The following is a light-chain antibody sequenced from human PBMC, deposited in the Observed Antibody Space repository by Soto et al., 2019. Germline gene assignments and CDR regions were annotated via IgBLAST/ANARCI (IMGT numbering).Light chain of an antibody. CDR1: ENIRTS. CDR3: QQRASWPPFT. CDR2: DAF. J-gene: IGKJ4*01. Sequence: EVILTQFPATLSMSPGESATLSCRASENIRTSLAWYQHRPGQPPRLLIYDAFNRATGIPPRFSGGGSGTDFTLTISGLEAEDGAVYYCQQRASWPPFTFGGGTKVEIK. V-gene: IGKV3-11*01.